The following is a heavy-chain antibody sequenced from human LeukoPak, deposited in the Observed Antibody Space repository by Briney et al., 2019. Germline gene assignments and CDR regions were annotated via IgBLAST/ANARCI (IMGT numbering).Heavy chain of an antibody. Sequence: GGSLRLSCAASGFTVSSNYMNWVRQAPGKGLEWVSVIYSGGSTYYADSVKGRFTISRDNSKNTLYLQMNSLRAEDTAVYYCARDPSIVVVTANGDYWGQGTLVTVSS. CDR1: GFTVSSNY. J-gene: IGHJ4*02. V-gene: IGHV3-66*01. CDR3: ARDPSIVVVTANGDY. D-gene: IGHD2-21*02. CDR2: IYSGGST.